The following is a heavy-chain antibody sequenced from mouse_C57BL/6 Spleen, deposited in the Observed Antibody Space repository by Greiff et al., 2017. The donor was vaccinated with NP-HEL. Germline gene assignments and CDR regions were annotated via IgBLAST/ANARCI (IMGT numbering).Heavy chain of an antibody. J-gene: IGHJ1*03. D-gene: IGHD1-1*01. Sequence: EVQLHQSGPELVKPGASVKISCKASGYTFTDYYMNWVKQSHGKSLEWIGYINPNNGGTSYNQKFKGKDTLTVDKSSSTAYMELRSLTSEDSAVYYCASGGGSSYWYFDVWGTGTTVTVSS. V-gene: IGHV1-26*01. CDR3: ASGGGSSYWYFDV. CDR1: GYTFTDYY. CDR2: INPNNGGT.